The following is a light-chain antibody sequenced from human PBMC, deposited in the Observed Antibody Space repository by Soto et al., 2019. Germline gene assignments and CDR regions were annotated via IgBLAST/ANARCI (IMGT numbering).Light chain of an antibody. CDR1: QSVSRN. CDR2: GAS. Sequence: ETVMTQSPVTLSVSPGEIATLSCRASQSVSRNLAWYQQKPGQAPRLLMYGASTRATGIPARFSGSGSGTEFTLTISSLQSEDFAVYYCQEYDNWLTWTFGQGTKVDI. V-gene: IGKV3-15*01. J-gene: IGKJ1*01. CDR3: QEYDNWLTWT.